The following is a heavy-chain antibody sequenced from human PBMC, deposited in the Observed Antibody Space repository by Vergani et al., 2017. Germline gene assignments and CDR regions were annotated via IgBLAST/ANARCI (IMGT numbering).Heavy chain of an antibody. D-gene: IGHD1-1*01. J-gene: IGHJ4*02. CDR2: IKQDGSEK. CDR3: ARDLMERRGGAFDY. Sequence: EVQLVESGGGLVQPGGSLRLSCAASGFTFSTYWMSWVRQAPGKGLEWVANIKQDGSEKYYVDSVKGRFTISRDNAKNSLYLQMNSLRAEDTAVYYCARDLMERRGGAFDYWGRGTLVTVSS. CDR1: GFTFSTYW. V-gene: IGHV3-7*01.